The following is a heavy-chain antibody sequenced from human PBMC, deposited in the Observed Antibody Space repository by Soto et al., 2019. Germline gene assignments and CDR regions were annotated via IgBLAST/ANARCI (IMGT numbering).Heavy chain of an antibody. Sequence: QLQLQESGSGLVKPSHTLSLTCAVSGGSISSGGYSWSWIRQPPGKGLEWIGYIYNSGSTYYNPSFNSRATKTVDRSKNQFSRKLSSLTAAVTAVYSCARGYYYYSSGRYYLDYWGQGTLVTVSS. V-gene: IGHV4-30-2*01. CDR3: ARGYYYYSSGRYYLDY. CDR1: GGSISSGGYS. J-gene: IGHJ4*02. CDR2: IYNSGST. D-gene: IGHD3-22*01.